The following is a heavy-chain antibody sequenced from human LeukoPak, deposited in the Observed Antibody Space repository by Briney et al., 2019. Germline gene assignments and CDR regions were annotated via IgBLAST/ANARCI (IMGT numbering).Heavy chain of an antibody. V-gene: IGHV3-49*04. Sequence: GGSLRLSCTASGFTFGDYAMSWVRQAPGKGLEWVGFIRSKAYGGTTEYAASVKGRFTISRDDSKSIAYLQMNSLKTEDTAVYYCTRERHPTGQNDYWGQGTLVTVSS. D-gene: IGHD4-17*01. CDR1: GFTFGDYA. J-gene: IGHJ4*02. CDR3: TRERHPTGQNDY. CDR2: IRSKAYGGTT.